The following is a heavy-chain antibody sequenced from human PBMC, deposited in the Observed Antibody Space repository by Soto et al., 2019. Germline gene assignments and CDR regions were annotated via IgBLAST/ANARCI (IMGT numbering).Heavy chain of an antibody. CDR2: IYYSGST. Sequence: QVQLQESGPGLVKPSQTLSLTCTVSGGSISSGDYYWSWIRQPPGKGLEWIGYIYYSGSTYYNPSLKSRVTIPVDTSKNQCSRKLRSVTAADTAVYYCAREGKSLRWPNWFDPWGQGTLVTVSS. J-gene: IGHJ5*02. D-gene: IGHD4-17*01. CDR3: AREGKSLRWPNWFDP. V-gene: IGHV4-30-4*01. CDR1: GGSISSGDYY.